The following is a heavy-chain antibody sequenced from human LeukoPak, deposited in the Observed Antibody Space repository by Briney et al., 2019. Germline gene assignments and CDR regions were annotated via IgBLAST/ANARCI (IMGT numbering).Heavy chain of an antibody. CDR2: ISGSGGST. V-gene: IGHV3-23*01. J-gene: IGHJ4*02. CDR3: AKCLNRYSSGWYSDFDY. D-gene: IGHD6-19*01. CDR1: GFTFSSYA. Sequence: GGSLRLSCAASGFTFSSYAMSWVRQAPGKGLEWVSAISGSGGSTYYADSVKGRSTISRDNSKNTLYLQMISLRAEDTAVYYCAKCLNRYSSGWYSDFDYWGQGILVTVSP.